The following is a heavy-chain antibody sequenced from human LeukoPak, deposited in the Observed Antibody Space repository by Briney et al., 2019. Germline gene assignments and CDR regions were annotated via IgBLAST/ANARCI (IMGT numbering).Heavy chain of an antibody. Sequence: PGGSLRLSCAASGFTFSHHAMSWVRQAPGKGPEWVSSPIGSGASAYYTDSVKGRFTISRDNSKDTLFLQMYSLRADDTAVYYCARDLPGLEWFGDWGQGVLVTVSS. J-gene: IGHJ4*02. V-gene: IGHV3-23*01. CDR3: ARDLPGLEWFGD. CDR1: GFTFSHHA. CDR2: PIGSGASA. D-gene: IGHD3-3*01.